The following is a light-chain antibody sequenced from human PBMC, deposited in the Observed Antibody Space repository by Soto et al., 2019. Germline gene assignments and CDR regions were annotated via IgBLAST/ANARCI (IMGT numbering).Light chain of an antibody. J-gene: IGLJ7*01. CDR3: CSYAGTYWV. Sequence: QSVLTQPRSVSGSPGQSVTISCTGTNSDVGTYNYVSWYQEHPGKAPKLMIYDVNKRPSGVPDRFSGSKSGNTASLTISGLQAEDEADYYCCSYAGTYWVFGGGTQLTVL. CDR2: DVN. V-gene: IGLV2-11*01. CDR1: NSDVGTYNY.